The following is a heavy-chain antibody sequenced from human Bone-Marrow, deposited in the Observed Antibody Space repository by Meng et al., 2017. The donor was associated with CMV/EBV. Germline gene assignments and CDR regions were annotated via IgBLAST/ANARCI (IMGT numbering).Heavy chain of an antibody. J-gene: IGHJ2*01. CDR2: ISAYNGNT. V-gene: IGHV1-18*01. CDR3: ARDPPLLEYGPPFDL. CDR1: GPNFISYG. D-gene: IGHD4-17*01. Sequence: LVLCGAEVSMPGASVKVACTAIGPNFISYGISGVRQDPGQGLEWMGWISAYNGNTNYAQKLQGRVTMTTDTSTSTAYMELRSLRSDDTAVYYCARDPPLLEYGPPFDLWGRGTLVTVSS.